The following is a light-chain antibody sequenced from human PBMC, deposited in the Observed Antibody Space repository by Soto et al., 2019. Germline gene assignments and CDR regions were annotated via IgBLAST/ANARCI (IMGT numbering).Light chain of an antibody. J-gene: IGKJ1*01. CDR2: QAS. Sequence: DIQMTQSPSTLSASVGDIFTITCRASQSTSSYLAWYQQKPGKAPKLLIYQASSLENGVPSRFSGSGSGTEFSLTISSLQPDDFATYYCQQYSSHSTFGQGTKVDI. CDR3: QQYSSHST. CDR1: QSTSSY. V-gene: IGKV1-5*03.